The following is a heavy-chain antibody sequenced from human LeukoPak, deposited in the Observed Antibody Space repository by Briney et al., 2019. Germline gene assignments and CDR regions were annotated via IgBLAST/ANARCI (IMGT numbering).Heavy chain of an antibody. J-gene: IGHJ4*02. CDR1: GYSFTSYW. CDR3: ATPAGQSSGSYPH. D-gene: IGHD3-22*01. CDR2: IFPGDSDT. Sequence: GESLKISCKASGYSFTSYWIAWVRQMPGKGLEWMGSIFPGDSDTRYSPSFQGQVTISADNSITTHYLQWSSLKASDPAMYYCATPAGQSSGSYPHWGQGTLVTVSS. V-gene: IGHV5-51*01.